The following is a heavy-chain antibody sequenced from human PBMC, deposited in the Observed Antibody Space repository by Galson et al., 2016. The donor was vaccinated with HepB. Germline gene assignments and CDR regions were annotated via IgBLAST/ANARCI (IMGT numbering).Heavy chain of an antibody. CDR2: IYYSGRT. V-gene: IGHV4-59*01. CDR1: GDSIRSYF. CDR3: ARDDSGGWYGFHYGMDV. D-gene: IGHD6-19*01. Sequence: ETLSLTCTVSGDSIRSYFWSWIRQPPGKGLAWIGYIYYSGRTNYNPSLKSRVTISVDTSKNQFSLKLSSVTAADTAVYYCARDDSGGWYGFHYGMDVWGQGTTVTVSS. J-gene: IGHJ6*02.